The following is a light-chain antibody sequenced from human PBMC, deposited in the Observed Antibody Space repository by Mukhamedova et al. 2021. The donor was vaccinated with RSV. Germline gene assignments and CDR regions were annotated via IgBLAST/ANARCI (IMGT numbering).Light chain of an antibody. Sequence: WYQRRVHGKAPRRLIYAASNLHSGVASRFSGSGSGTEFTLTISTLQPEDFATYFCLQHNTYPPTFGHGTKV. V-gene: IGKV1-17*01. CDR3: LQHNTYPPT. CDR2: AAS. J-gene: IGKJ1*01.